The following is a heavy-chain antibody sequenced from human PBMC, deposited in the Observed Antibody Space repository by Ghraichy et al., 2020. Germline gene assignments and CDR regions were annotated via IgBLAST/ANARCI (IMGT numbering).Heavy chain of an antibody. CDR3: ARDSSGYSPNDAFDI. Sequence: ASVKVSCKASGYTFTGYYMHWVRQAPGQGLEWMGWINPNSGGTNYAQKFQGRVTMTRDTSISTAYMELSRLRSDDTAVYYCARDSSGYSPNDAFDIWGQGTMVTVSS. J-gene: IGHJ3*02. V-gene: IGHV1-2*02. CDR2: INPNSGGT. CDR1: GYTFTGYY. D-gene: IGHD3-22*01.